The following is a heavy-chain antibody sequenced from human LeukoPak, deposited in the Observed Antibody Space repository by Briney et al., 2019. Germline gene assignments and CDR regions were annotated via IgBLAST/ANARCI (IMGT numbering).Heavy chain of an antibody. J-gene: IGHJ4*02. CDR1: GGTFSSYA. Sequence: SVKVSCKASGGTFSSYAISWVRQAPGQGLEWMGGIIPIFGTANYAQKFQGRVTITTDESTSTAYMELSSLRSEDTAVYYCARGQRAVAGTYDYWGQGTLVTVSS. CDR2: IIPIFGTA. V-gene: IGHV1-69*05. CDR3: ARGQRAVAGTYDY. D-gene: IGHD6-19*01.